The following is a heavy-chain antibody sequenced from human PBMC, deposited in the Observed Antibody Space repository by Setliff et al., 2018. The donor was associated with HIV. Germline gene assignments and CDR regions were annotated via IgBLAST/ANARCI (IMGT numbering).Heavy chain of an antibody. CDR1: GGTFSSYA. Sequence: ASVKVSCRASGGTFSSYAISWVRQAPGQGLEWMGGIIPIFGTANYAQKFQGRVTITADESTSTAYMELSSLRSEDTAVYYCARASNFDWVQYYFDYWGQGTLVTVSS. CDR3: ARASNFDWVQYYFDY. D-gene: IGHD3-9*01. CDR2: IIPIFGTA. J-gene: IGHJ4*02. V-gene: IGHV1-69*13.